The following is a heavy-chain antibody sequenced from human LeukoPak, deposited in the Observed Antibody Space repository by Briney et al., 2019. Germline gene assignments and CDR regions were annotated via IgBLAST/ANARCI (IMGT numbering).Heavy chain of an antibody. J-gene: IGHJ4*02. CDR2: ISSSSSTI. CDR3: ARPEQQLVPFSFDY. V-gene: IGHV3-48*01. CDR1: GFTFSSYS. Sequence: PGGSLRLSCAASGFTFSSYSMNWVRQAPGKGLEWVLYISSSSSTIYYADSVKGRFTISRDNAKNSLYLQMNSLRAEDTAVYYCARPEQQLVPFSFDYWGQGTLVTVSS. D-gene: IGHD6-13*01.